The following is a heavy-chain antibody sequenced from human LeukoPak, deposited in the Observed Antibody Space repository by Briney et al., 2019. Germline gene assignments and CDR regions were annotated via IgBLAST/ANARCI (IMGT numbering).Heavy chain of an antibody. J-gene: IGHJ4*02. CDR1: GFTFSDYY. Sequence: KPGGSLRLSCAASGFTFSDYYMSWIRQAPGKGLEWVSYISSSGSTIYYADSVKGRFTISRDNAKNSLYLQMNSLRAEGTAVYYCARGSDYGDYPPDYWGQGTLVTVSS. V-gene: IGHV3-11*04. D-gene: IGHD4-17*01. CDR3: ARGSDYGDYPPDY. CDR2: ISSSGSTI.